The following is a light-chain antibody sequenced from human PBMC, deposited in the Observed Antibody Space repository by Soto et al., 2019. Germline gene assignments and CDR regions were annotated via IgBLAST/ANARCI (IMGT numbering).Light chain of an antibody. CDR2: GAS. CDR3: QQYNNWPPIT. Sequence: EVVMTQSPDTLSVSPGETVTLSCRASQSVRSKLAWYQQEPGQAPRLFIYGASTRATGIPARFSGSGSGTEFTLTISSLQSEDFAIYYCQQYNNWPPITFGQGTRLEIK. J-gene: IGKJ5*01. V-gene: IGKV3-15*01. CDR1: QSVRSK.